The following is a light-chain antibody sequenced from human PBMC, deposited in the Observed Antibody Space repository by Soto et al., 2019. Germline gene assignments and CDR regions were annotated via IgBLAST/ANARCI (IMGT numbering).Light chain of an antibody. CDR2: AAS. CDR3: QQSYSTPRIT. V-gene: IGKV1-39*01. Sequence: DIQITKSPSSLSASVGDRVTITCRASQGIRNDLGWYQQKPGKAPKLLIYAASSLQSGVQSRFSGSGSGTDFTLTISSLQPEDFATYYCQQSYSTPRITLGQGTRLEIK. CDR1: QGIRND. J-gene: IGKJ5*01.